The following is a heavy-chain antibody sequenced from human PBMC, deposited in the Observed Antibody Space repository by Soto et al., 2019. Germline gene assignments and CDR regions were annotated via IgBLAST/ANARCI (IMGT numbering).Heavy chain of an antibody. V-gene: IGHV2-5*02. D-gene: IGHD3-10*01. Sequence: QITLKESGPTLVKPTQTLTLTCTFSGFSLSPGVGVGWIRQPPGKALECLALIYWDDDKRYSSSLKSRLTITKDTSKEQVVLIMTNMDPVDTATYYCAHSSYYGSGSLDYWGQGILVTVSS. CDR2: IYWDDDK. CDR1: GFSLSPGVG. CDR3: AHSSYYGSGSLDY. J-gene: IGHJ4*02.